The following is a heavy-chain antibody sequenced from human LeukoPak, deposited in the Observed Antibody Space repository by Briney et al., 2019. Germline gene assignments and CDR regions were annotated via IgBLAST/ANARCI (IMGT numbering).Heavy chain of an antibody. CDR1: GFTFSSSA. V-gene: IGHV3-21*01. Sequence: PGESLRLSCAASGFTFSSSAMSWVRQAPGKGLEWVSAISNNGGYTYYADSVKGRFTISRDNAKNSLYLQMNSLRAEDTAVYYCARGPSYDYVWGSYFDYWGQGTLVTVSS. CDR2: ISNNGGYT. D-gene: IGHD3-16*01. J-gene: IGHJ4*02. CDR3: ARGPSYDYVWGSYFDY.